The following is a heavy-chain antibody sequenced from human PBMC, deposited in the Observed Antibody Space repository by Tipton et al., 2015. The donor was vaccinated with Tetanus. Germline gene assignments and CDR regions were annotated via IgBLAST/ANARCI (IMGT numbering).Heavy chain of an antibody. CDR1: GGSVSRSSHY. CDR3: ARANNDYPKKGPFDY. V-gene: IGHV4-61*01. Sequence: TLSLTCTASGGSVSRSSHYWTWIRQPPGKELEWVGYVYHSGSTNYHPSLKSRLTISVDTSKNQFSLNLRSVITADTAVYYCARANNDYPKKGPFDYWGQGILVTVSS. D-gene: IGHD5-12*01. J-gene: IGHJ4*02. CDR2: VYHSGST.